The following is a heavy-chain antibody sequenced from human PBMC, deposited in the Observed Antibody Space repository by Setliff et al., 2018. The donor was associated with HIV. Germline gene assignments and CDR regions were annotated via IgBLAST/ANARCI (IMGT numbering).Heavy chain of an antibody. CDR2: ISGSGGTT. CDR3: ARHQDLNYYDSSSFDY. J-gene: IGHJ4*02. V-gene: IGHV3-23*01. Sequence: GGSLRLSCAASGFTFRSYAMSWVRQAPGKALEWVSGISGSGGTTYYADSVKGRFTISRDNSKNTLYLQMSSLRAADTAVYFCARHQDLNYYDSSSFDYWGQGTLVTVSS. CDR1: GFTFRSYA. D-gene: IGHD3-22*01.